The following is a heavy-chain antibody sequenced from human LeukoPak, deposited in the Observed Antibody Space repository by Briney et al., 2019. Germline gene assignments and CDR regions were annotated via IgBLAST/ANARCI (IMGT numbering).Heavy chain of an antibody. CDR1: GGSISSSGYY. D-gene: IGHD2-21*02. CDR3: ASPVVVTAIGDY. Sequence: SETLSLTCTVSGGSISSSGYYWGWIRQPPGKGLEWIGSTYYSGSTYYNPSLKSRVTISVDTSKNQFSLKLSSVTAADTAVYYCASPVVVTAIGDYWGQGTLVTVSS. J-gene: IGHJ4*02. CDR2: TYYSGST. V-gene: IGHV4-39*01.